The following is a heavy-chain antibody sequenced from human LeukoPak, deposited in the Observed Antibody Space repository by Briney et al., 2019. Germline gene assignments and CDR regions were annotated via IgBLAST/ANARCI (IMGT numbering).Heavy chain of an antibody. CDR1: GFTFSSYA. V-gene: IGHV3-23*01. D-gene: IGHD5-24*01. CDR2: ISGSGGST. Sequence: GGSLRLSCAASGFTFSSYAMSWVRQAPGKGLEWVSAISGSGGSTYYADSVKGRFTISRDNSKNTLYLQMNSLRAEDTAVYYCARDPPSPETIYYYYYYMDVWGKGTTVTVSS. J-gene: IGHJ6*03. CDR3: ARDPPSPETIYYYYYYMDV.